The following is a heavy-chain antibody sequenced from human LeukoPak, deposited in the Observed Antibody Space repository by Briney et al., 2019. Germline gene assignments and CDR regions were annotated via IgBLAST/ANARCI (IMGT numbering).Heavy chain of an antibody. CDR1: GFTFSSYA. CDR3: AKSRFRGVYYGMDV. Sequence: GGSLRLSCAAPGFTFSSYAMHWVRQAPGKGLEWVSAISGSGGSTYYADSVKGRFTISRDNSKNTLYLQMNSLRAEDTAVYYCAKSRFRGVYYGMDVWGQGTTVTVSS. J-gene: IGHJ6*02. D-gene: IGHD3-10*01. V-gene: IGHV3-23*01. CDR2: ISGSGGST.